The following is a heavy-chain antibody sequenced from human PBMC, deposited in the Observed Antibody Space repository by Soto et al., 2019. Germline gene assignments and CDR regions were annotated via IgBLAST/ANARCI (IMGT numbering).Heavy chain of an antibody. V-gene: IGHV4-39*01. CDR2: IHYSGRT. CDR1: GESISSSSYY. CDR3: ARQRTTVVTQAYFDH. J-gene: IGHJ4*02. Sequence: SETLSLTCIVSGESISSSSYYWGWIRQPPGKGLEWIGSIHYSGRTYYNPSFKSRVTISIDTSKNQFSLKLSSVTATDTAVYYCARQRTTVVTQAYFDHWGQGALVTVSS. D-gene: IGHD2-21*02.